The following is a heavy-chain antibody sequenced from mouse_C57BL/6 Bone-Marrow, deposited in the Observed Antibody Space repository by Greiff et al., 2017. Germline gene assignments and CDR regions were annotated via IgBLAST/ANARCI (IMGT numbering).Heavy chain of an antibody. Sequence: VQLQQPGAELVRPGTSVKLSCKASGYTFTSYWMHWVKQRPGQGLEWIGVIDPSDSYTNYNQKFKGKATLTVDTSSSTAYMQLSSLTSEDSAVYYCARCYSNYWGQGTTLTVSS. J-gene: IGHJ2*01. D-gene: IGHD2-5*01. CDR1: GYTFTSYW. V-gene: IGHV1-59*01. CDR3: ARCYSNY. CDR2: IDPSDSYT.